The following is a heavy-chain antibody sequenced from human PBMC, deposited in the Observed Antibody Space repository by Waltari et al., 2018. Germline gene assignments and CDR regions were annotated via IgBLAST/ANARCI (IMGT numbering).Heavy chain of an antibody. CDR1: GGPFGSYA. CDR3: ARRQLGGAFDP. Sequence: QVQLVQSGAEVRKPGSSVKVSCKASGGPFGSYAITWVRQAPGEGLEWMGGISPIVGTAPNSAQEFQGTLTITADESTATVYMDLSSLRSDDTAVYYCARRQLGGAFDPWGQGTLVSVSS. J-gene: IGHJ5*02. D-gene: IGHD3-16*01. V-gene: IGHV1-69*12. CDR2: ISPIVGTAP.